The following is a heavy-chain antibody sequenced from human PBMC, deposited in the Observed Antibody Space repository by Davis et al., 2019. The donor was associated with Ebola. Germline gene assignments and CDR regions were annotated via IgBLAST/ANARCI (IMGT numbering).Heavy chain of an antibody. V-gene: IGHV3-30*18. J-gene: IGHJ5*02. Sequence: GESLKISCAASGFTFSSYGMHWVRQAPGKGLEWVAVISYDGSNKYYADSVKGRFTISRDNSKNTLYLQMNSLRAEDTAVYYCAKLERATPWGQGTLVTVSS. CDR1: GFTFSSYG. D-gene: IGHD1-1*01. CDR2: ISYDGSNK. CDR3: AKLERATP.